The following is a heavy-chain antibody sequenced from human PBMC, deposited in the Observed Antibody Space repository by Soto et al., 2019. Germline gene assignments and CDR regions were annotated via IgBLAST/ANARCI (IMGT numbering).Heavy chain of an antibody. CDR2: IYSGGST. D-gene: IGHD1-26*01. CDR3: ARYSYSGSYFYFDY. Sequence: EVQLVETGGGLIQPGGSLRLSCAASGFTVSSNYMSWVRQAPGKGLEWVSVIYSGGSTYYADSVKGRFTISRDNSKNTLYLQMNSLRAEDTAVYYCARYSYSGSYFYFDYWGQGTLFTVSS. CDR1: GFTVSSNY. J-gene: IGHJ4*02. V-gene: IGHV3-53*02.